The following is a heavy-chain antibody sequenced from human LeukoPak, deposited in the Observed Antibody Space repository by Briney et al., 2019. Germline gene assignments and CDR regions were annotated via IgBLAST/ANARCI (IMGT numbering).Heavy chain of an antibody. Sequence: SETLSLTCAVYGGSFSGYYWSWIRQPPGKGLEWIGEINHSGSTNYNPSLKSRVTISVDTSKNQFSLKLSSVTAADTAVYYCARALGGYYDSSGYGLWGQGTLDTVSS. CDR2: INHSGST. CDR1: GGSFSGYY. D-gene: IGHD3-22*01. V-gene: IGHV4-34*01. CDR3: ARALGGYYDSSGYGL. J-gene: IGHJ4*02.